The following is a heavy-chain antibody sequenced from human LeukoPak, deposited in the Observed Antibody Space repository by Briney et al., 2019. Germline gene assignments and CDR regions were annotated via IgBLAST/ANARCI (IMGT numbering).Heavy chain of an antibody. CDR2: IYANGEI. V-gene: IGHV4-4*07. CDR1: GDSLTNNY. J-gene: IGHJ4*02. D-gene: IGHD1-1*01. CDR3: TRGRHGEGLDS. Sequence: SETLSLTCTVSGDSLTNNYWGWIRQPAGKGLEWIGRIYANGEINYNPSLNSRATLSLDTSKNQFSLKVRSVTAADTAVYYCTRGRHGEGLDSWGQGTLVTVSS.